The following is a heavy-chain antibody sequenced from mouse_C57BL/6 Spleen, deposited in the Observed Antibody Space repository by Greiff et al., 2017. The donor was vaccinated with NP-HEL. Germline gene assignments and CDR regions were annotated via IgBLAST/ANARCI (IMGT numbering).Heavy chain of an antibody. Sequence: QVQLQQPGAELVMPGASVKLSCKASGYTFTSYWMHWVKQRPGQGLEWIGEIDPSDSYTNYNQKFKGKSTLTVDKSSSTAYMQLSSLTAEDSAVYYCARFHDTGYAMDYWGQGTSVTVSS. J-gene: IGHJ4*01. CDR3: ARFHDTGYAMDY. D-gene: IGHD2-12*01. V-gene: IGHV1-69*01. CDR1: GYTFTSYW. CDR2: IDPSDSYT.